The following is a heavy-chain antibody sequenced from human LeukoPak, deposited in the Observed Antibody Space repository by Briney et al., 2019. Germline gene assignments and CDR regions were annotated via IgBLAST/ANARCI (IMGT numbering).Heavy chain of an antibody. D-gene: IGHD6-13*01. J-gene: IGHJ3*02. CDR1: GGSISSGSYY. CDR3: ARYDSSSWYGDAFDI. V-gene: IGHV4-61*02. CDR2: IHTSGNT. Sequence: SETLSLTCTVSGGSISSGSYYWTWIRQPAGKGLEWIGRIHTSGNTNYNPSLKSRVTISVDTSKNQFSLKLSSVTAADTAVYYCARYDSSSWYGDAFDIWGQGTMVTVSS.